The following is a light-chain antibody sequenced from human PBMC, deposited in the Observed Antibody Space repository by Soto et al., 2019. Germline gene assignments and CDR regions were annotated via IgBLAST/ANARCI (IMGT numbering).Light chain of an antibody. CDR3: QQYGNSPLT. CDR1: QTIGRNY. J-gene: IGKJ4*01. CDR2: GTS. Sequence: EIVLTQSPGTLSLSPGETATLSCRASQTIGRNYLAWYQQKPGQAPRLLIFGTSTRATGIPDRFSGSGSGTDFTLSISRLEPDDFAMYYCQQYGNSPLTFGGGTKVEIK. V-gene: IGKV3-20*01.